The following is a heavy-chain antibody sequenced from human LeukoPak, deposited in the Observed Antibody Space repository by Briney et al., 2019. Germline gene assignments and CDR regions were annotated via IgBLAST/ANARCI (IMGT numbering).Heavy chain of an antibody. D-gene: IGHD1-26*01. J-gene: IGHJ5*01. CDR3: ARVRRQVGSRWFDS. CDR2: INTGGSA. V-gene: IGHV3-53*01. Sequence: SGGSLRLSCEASGFTFSSYAMSWVRQAPGKGLEWVSVINTGGSAFYADSVKGRFTISRDNSNNTLYLQMNSLRAEDTAVYYCARVRRQVGSRWFDSWGQGILVTVSS. CDR1: GFTFSSYA.